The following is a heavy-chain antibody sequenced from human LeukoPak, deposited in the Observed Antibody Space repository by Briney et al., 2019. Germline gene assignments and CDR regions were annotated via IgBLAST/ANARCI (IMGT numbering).Heavy chain of an antibody. D-gene: IGHD3-10*01. Sequence: NPSETLSLTCSVSGGSISSGSYFWAWIRQPPGKGLEWIGYIYYSGSTNYNPSLKSLVTISLHTSKNQFSLKLNTVTAADTAVYYCARGVPYGPSYEFFDYWGQGPLVTVSS. CDR2: IYYSGST. CDR3: ARGVPYGPSYEFFDY. V-gene: IGHV4-61*01. J-gene: IGHJ4*02. CDR1: GGSISSGSYF.